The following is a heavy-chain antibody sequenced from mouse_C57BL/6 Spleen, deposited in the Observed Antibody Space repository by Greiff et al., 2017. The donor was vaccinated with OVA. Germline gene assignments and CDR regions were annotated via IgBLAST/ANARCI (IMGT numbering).Heavy chain of an antibody. CDR3: ATHYGSSYPWYFDV. V-gene: IGHV1-81*01. CDR1: GYTFTSYG. Sequence: QVQLQQSGAELARPGASVKLSCKASGYTFTSYGISWVKQRTGQGLEWIGEIYPRSGNTYYNEKFKGKATLTADKSSSTAYMELRSLTSEDSAVYFCATHYGSSYPWYFDVWGTGTTVTVSS. D-gene: IGHD1-1*01. CDR2: IYPRSGNT. J-gene: IGHJ1*03.